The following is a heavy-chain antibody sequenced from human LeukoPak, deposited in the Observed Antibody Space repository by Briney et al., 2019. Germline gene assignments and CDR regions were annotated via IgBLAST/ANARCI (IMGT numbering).Heavy chain of an antibody. D-gene: IGHD3-22*01. V-gene: IGHV5-51*01. CDR1: GYSFTGYW. CDR2: IYPGDSDT. CDR3: ARQYDSSGYYFPY. Sequence: GESLKISCKGSGYSFTGYWIGWVRQMPGKGLEWMGIIYPGDSDTRYSPSFQGQVTISADKSISTAYLQWSSLKASDTAMYYCARQYDSSGYYFPYWGQGTLVTVSS. J-gene: IGHJ4*02.